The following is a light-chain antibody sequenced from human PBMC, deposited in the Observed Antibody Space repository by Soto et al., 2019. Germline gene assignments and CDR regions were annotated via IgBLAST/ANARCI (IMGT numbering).Light chain of an antibody. Sequence: EKVMPQSPATLSVSPGETTTLSCMASPRVATNVAWYQQKPGQAPRLLVYGAGARATGVPSWFSGSGSGTDFTRPVSSLQSEDFAVYYCHQFDNWPAWTFGQGTRVEIK. CDR3: HQFDNWPAWT. CDR1: PRVATN. CDR2: GAG. J-gene: IGKJ1*01. V-gene: IGKV3-15*01.